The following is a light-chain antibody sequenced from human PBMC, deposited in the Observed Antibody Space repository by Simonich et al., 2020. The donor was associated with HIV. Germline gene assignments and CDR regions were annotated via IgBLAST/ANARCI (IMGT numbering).Light chain of an antibody. V-gene: IGKV4-1*01. J-gene: IGKJ1*01. CDR1: QSVLYSSNNKNY. CDR3: QQYYSTPWT. CDR2: WAS. Sequence: DIVMTQSPDSLAVSLGERATINSESSQSVLYSSNNKNYLAWYQQKPEQPPKLLIYWASPRKSGVPDRLSGSGSGTDFSLTISTLQAEDVAVYYCQQYYSTPWTFGQGTKVEIK.